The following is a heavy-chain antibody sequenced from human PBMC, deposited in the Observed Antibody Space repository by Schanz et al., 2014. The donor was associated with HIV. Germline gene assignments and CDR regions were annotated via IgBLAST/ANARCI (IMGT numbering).Heavy chain of an antibody. CDR3: VRDVHFKLDV. V-gene: IGHV3-33*01. CDR2: MWSDGSDK. CDR1: GFTFSNYG. J-gene: IGHJ6*02. Sequence: QVQLVESGGGVVQPGRSLRLSCAASGFTFSNYGMHWVRQAPGKGLEWVAVMWSDGSDKYYADSVKGRFTISRDNAKNTLYLQTNSLTAEDTAVYYCVRDVHFKLDVWGHGTTVTVSS.